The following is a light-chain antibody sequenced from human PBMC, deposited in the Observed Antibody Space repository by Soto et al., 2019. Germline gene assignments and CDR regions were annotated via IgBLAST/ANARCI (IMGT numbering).Light chain of an antibody. J-gene: IGKJ4*01. V-gene: IGKV3-15*01. CDR3: QQYNVWPLT. Sequence: EIVMTQSPATLSVSPGERATLSCRASQSVSSNLAWYQQKPGQTPKLHIYVASTRATGIQARFSGSGSGTEFTLTISSLQSEDFAVYYCQQYNVWPLTFGGGTKVEFK. CDR2: VAS. CDR1: QSVSSN.